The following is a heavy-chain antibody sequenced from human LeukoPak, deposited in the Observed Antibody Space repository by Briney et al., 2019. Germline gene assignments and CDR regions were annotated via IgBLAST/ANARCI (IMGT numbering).Heavy chain of an antibody. D-gene: IGHD7-27*01. CDR1: GFTFSDYA. CDR3: AKAPATGEGYYFYYMDV. Sequence: GGSLRHSCAASGFASGFTFSDYAGRWVRQAPGKGPEWGASGNGRGATAYYADSVRGRFTISRDNSKNTVYLQMISLGADDTAAYFCAKAPATGEGYYFYYMDVWGKGTTVTVSS. J-gene: IGHJ6*03. CDR2: GNGRGATA. V-gene: IGHV3-23*01.